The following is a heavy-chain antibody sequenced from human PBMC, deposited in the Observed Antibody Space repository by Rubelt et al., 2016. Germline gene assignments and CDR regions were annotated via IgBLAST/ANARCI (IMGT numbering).Heavy chain of an antibody. D-gene: IGHD1-26*01. J-gene: IGHJ5*02. CDR1: GFSLSTGAVG. CDR3: AHRGGARGWFGP. CDR2: IYGDDNK. V-gene: IGHV2-5*02. Sequence: QITLEESGPTLVKPTQTLTLTCTFSGFSLSTGAVGVGWIRQPPGEALEWLALIYGDDNKAYSPSLQTRLTVTKDTSKNQVVLTMTNMDPVDTATYYCAHRGGARGWFGPWGQGTLVTVSS.